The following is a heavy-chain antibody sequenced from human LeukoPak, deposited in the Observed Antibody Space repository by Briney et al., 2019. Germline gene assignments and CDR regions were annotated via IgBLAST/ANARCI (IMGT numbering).Heavy chain of an antibody. CDR3: AKDSPYNWNYLFDY. J-gene: IGHJ4*02. CDR2: ILYDGSDK. Sequence: GRSLRLSCAASGFTFSSYGMHWVRQAPGKGLEWMTVILYDGSDKYYADSVKGRFTISRDNSKNTLYLQMNSLRAEDTAVYYCAKDSPYNWNYLFDYWGQGTLVTVSS. D-gene: IGHD1-7*01. CDR1: GFTFSSYG. V-gene: IGHV3-30*18.